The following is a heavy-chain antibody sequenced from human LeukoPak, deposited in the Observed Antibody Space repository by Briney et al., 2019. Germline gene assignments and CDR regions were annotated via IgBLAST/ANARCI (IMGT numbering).Heavy chain of an antibody. CDR2: ISYDGSNK. D-gene: IGHD1-1*01. V-gene: IGHV3-30*04. CDR1: GFTFSSYA. J-gene: IGHJ4*02. Sequence: GRSLRLSCAASGFTFSSYAMHWVRQAPGKGLEWVAVISYDGSNKYYADSVKGRFTISRDNSKNTLYLQMNSLRAEDTAVYYCARVSNWNLGYWGQGTLVTVSS. CDR3: ARVSNWNLGY.